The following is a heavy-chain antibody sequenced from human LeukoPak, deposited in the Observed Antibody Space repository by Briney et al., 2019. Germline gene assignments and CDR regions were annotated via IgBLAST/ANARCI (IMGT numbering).Heavy chain of an antibody. CDR3: ARGYSSSWYYFDY. V-gene: IGHV4-30-2*01. J-gene: IGHJ4*02. D-gene: IGHD6-13*01. CDR1: GGSISSGGYS. CDR2: IYHSGST. Sequence: SETLSLTCAVSGGSISSGGYSWSWIRQPPGEGLEWIGYIYHSGSTYYNPSLKSRVTISVDRSKNQFSLKLSSVTAADTAVYYCARGYSSSWYYFDYWGQGTLVTVSS.